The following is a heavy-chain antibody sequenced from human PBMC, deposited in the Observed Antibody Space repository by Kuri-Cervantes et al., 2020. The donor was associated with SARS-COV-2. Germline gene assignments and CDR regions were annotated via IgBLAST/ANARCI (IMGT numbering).Heavy chain of an antibody. J-gene: IGHJ5*02. CDR3: ARAVGGLGIRFDP. CDR2: IIPIFGTA. V-gene: IGHV1-69*13. D-gene: IGHD7-27*01. Sequence: SVKVSCKASGYTFTSYDISWVRQAPGQGLEWMGRIIPIFGTANYAQKFQGRVTITADESTSTAYMELSSLRSEDTAVYYCARAVGGLGIRFDPWGQGTLVTVSS. CDR1: GYTFTSYD.